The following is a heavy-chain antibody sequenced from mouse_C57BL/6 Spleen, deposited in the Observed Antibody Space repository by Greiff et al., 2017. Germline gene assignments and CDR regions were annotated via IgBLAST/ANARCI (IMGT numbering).Heavy chain of an antibody. CDR1: GYTFTSYW. CDR2: IYPGSGST. Sequence: VQLQQPGAELVKPGASVKMSCKASGYTFTSYWITWVKQRPGQGLEWIGDIYPGSGSTNYNEKFKSKATLTVDTSSSTAYMQLSSLTSEDSAVYYCARWDYRPKGYAMDYWGQGTSVTVSS. V-gene: IGHV1-55*01. D-gene: IGHD2-12*01. CDR3: ARWDYRPKGYAMDY. J-gene: IGHJ4*01.